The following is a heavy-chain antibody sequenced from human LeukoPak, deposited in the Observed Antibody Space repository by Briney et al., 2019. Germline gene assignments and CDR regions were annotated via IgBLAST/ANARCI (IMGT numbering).Heavy chain of an antibody. V-gene: IGHV3-30-3*01. CDR2: ISYDGSNK. Sequence: PGGSLRLSCAASGFTFSNYAIHWVRQAPGKGLEWVAVISYDGSNKYYADSVKGRFTISRDNAKNTLYLQMNSLRAEDTAVYYCGRDLGGRPGYWGQGTLVTVSS. CDR1: GFTFSNYA. CDR3: GRDLGGRPGY. D-gene: IGHD1-26*01. J-gene: IGHJ4*02.